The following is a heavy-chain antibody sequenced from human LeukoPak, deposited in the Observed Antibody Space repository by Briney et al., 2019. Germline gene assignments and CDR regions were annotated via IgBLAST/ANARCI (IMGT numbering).Heavy chain of an antibody. Sequence: PSETLSLTCTVSGGSISSGSYCWSWIRQPAGKGLEWIGRIYTSGSTNYNPSLKTRVTISVDTSKNQFSLKLSSVTAADTAVYYCAIPYDILTGYSWDDWGQGTLVTVSS. V-gene: IGHV4-61*02. J-gene: IGHJ4*01. CDR3: AIPYDILTGYSWDD. CDR2: IYTSGST. D-gene: IGHD3-9*01. CDR1: GGSISSGSYC.